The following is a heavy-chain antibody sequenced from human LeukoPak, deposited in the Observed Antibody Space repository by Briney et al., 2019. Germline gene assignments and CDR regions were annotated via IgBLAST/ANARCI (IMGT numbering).Heavy chain of an antibody. V-gene: IGHV3-30*18. CDR3: AKDPVTVAGWGYFDY. D-gene: IGHD6-19*01. Sequence: PGGSLRLSCAASGFAFNVYAMTWVRQAPGKGLEWVAVIYHDGSDRYYADSVKGRFAISRDNSKNTLYLQMNSLRPEDTPVYYCAKDPVTVAGWGYFDYWGQGALLTVSS. J-gene: IGHJ4*02. CDR2: IYHDGSDR. CDR1: GFAFNVYA.